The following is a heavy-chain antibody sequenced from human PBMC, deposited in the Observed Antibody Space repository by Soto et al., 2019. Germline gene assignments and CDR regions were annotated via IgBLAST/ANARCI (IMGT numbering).Heavy chain of an antibody. J-gene: IGHJ4*02. CDR1: GFTFISHT. Sequence: EVQLVESGGGLVKPGGSLRLSCAVSGFTFISHTLNWVRQAPGKGLEWVSSISGSGSPYYADSVKGRFTISRDNAQNSLYMQMSSLRAEDTAVSYCSREVQPVFRREYDYWGQGTLVTVSS. CDR3: SREVQPVFRREYDY. CDR2: ISGSGSP. V-gene: IGHV3-21*04.